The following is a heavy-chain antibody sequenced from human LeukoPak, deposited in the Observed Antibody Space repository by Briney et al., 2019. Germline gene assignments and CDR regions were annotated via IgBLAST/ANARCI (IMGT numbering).Heavy chain of an antibody. CDR3: AKGSGYTTNNWFDP. V-gene: IGHV3-9*01. Sequence: GGSLRLSCAASGFGFDDYAMHWVRQAPGKGLEWVSGISWNSGSIGYADSVKGRFTISRDNAKNSLYLQMNSLRAEDTALYYCAKGSGYTTNNWFDPWGQGTLVTVSS. D-gene: IGHD3-22*01. CDR1: GFGFDDYA. CDR2: ISWNSGSI. J-gene: IGHJ5*02.